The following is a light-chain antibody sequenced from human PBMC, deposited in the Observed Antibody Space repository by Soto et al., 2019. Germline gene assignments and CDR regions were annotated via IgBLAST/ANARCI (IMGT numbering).Light chain of an antibody. V-gene: IGLV2-23*02. CDR2: EVS. J-gene: IGLJ7*01. CDR3: CSYAGTSTHTV. Sequence: QSVLTQPASVSGSPGQSITISCTGTSSDVGGYNLVSWYQQHPGKAPKLMISEVSKRPLGISDRFSGSKSGSTASLTISGLQAEDEADYYCCSYAGTSTHTVFGGGTQLTVL. CDR1: SSDVGGYNL.